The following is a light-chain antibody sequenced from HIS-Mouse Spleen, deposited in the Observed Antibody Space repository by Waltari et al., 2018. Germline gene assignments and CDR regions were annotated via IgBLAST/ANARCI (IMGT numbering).Light chain of an antibody. CDR1: SSDVGGYNY. J-gene: IGLJ2*01. V-gene: IGLV2-14*01. CDR3: RSYTSSSTLV. Sequence: QSALTQPASVSGSPGQSITISCTGPSSDVGGYNYVPWYQQHPGKAPKLMIYEVSNRPSGVSNRFSGSKSGNTASLTISGLQAEDEADYYCRSYTSSSTLVFGGGTKLTVL. CDR2: EVS.